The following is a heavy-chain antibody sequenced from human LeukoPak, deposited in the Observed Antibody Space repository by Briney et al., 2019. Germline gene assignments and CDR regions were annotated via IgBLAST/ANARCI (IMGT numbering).Heavy chain of an antibody. CDR2: TSYIGST. V-gene: IGHV4-59*11. D-gene: IGHD4-17*01. CDR3: ARDLVTVTKGFDI. CDR1: ADSFSSHY. Sequence: SETLSLTCAVSADSFSSHYWTWIRQPPGKGLEWIGYTSYIGSTNYNPSLKSRVTISIDTSKNQFSLKLSSVTAADTAVYYCARDLVTVTKGFDIWGQGTMVSVSS. J-gene: IGHJ3*02.